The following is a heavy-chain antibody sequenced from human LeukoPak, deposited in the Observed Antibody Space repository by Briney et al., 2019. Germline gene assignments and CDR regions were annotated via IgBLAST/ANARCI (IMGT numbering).Heavy chain of an antibody. J-gene: IGHJ4*02. CDR1: GFTFNDYG. V-gene: IGHV3-20*04. Sequence: PGGSLRLSCEGSGFTFNDYGMSWVRQVPGKGLEWVSGINYNGGTTNYGDSVKGRFTISRDNSKNTLYMQMNSLGGEDTAVYYCAKEITKTPFRPGEATVTKGYFDYWGQGTLVTVSS. CDR2: INYNGGTT. D-gene: IGHD4-17*01. CDR3: AKEITKTPFRPGEATVTKGYFDY.